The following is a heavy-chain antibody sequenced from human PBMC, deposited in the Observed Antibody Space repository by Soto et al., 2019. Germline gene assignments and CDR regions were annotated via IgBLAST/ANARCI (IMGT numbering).Heavy chain of an antibody. CDR3: AKDLGDSSSWYYFDY. J-gene: IGHJ4*02. V-gene: IGHV3-23*01. D-gene: IGHD6-13*01. CDR1: GFTFSSYA. CDR2: ISGSGGST. Sequence: EVQLLESGGGLVQPGGSLRLSCAASGFTFSSYAMSWVRQAPGKGLEWVSAISGSGGSTYYADSVKGRFTISRDNSKNTLYLQMNSLRAEDTTVYYCAKDLGDSSSWYYFDYWGQGTLVTVSS.